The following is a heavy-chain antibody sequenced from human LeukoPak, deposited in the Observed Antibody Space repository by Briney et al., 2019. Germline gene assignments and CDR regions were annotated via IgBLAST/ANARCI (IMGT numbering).Heavy chain of an antibody. CDR2: ISSSSYI. V-gene: IGHV3-21*01. Sequence: GGSLRLSCAASGFTFSGYSMNWVRQAPGKGLEWVSSISSSSYIYYADSVKGRFTISRDNAKNSLYLQMNSLRAEDTAVYYCARDAGQLLQRGAFDIWGQGTMVTVSS. J-gene: IGHJ3*02. CDR1: GFTFSGYS. D-gene: IGHD2-2*01. CDR3: ARDAGQLLQRGAFDI.